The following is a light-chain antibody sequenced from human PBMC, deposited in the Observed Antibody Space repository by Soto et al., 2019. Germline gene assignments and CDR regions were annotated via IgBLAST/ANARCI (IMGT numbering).Light chain of an antibody. V-gene: IGLV1-44*01. CDR1: SSNIGSYT. J-gene: IGLJ1*01. Sequence: QAVVTQPPSASGTPGQRVTISCSGSSSNIGSYTVNWYQQLPGAAPKLLIYTNNPRPSGVPARFSGSKSGTSASLAISGLQSEDEADYYCAAWDDSLSALYVFGTGTKVTVL. CDR2: TNN. CDR3: AAWDDSLSALYV.